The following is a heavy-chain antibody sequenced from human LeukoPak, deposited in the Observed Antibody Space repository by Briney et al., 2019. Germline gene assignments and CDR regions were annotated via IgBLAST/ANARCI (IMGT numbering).Heavy chain of an antibody. V-gene: IGHV3-23*01. CDR3: ARDFRFLDDY. D-gene: IGHD3-3*01. CDR2: ISGSGGST. Sequence: KPGGSLRLSCAASGFTFSSYGRSWVRQAPGKGLEWVSAISGSGGSTYYADSVKGRVTISRDNSKNTLYLQMNSLRAEDTAMYYCARDFRFLDDYWGQGPLVTVPS. J-gene: IGHJ4*02. CDR1: GFTFSSYG.